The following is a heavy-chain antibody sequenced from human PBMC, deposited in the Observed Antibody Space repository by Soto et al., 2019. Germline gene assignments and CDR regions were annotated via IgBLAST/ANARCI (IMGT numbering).Heavy chain of an antibody. D-gene: IGHD3-10*01. V-gene: IGHV3-9*01. CDR3: AKGLRGVISASFDY. Sequence: GGSLRLSCEASGFTFDDYAMHWVRQAPGKGLEWVSGISWNSGSIGYADSVKGRFTISRDNAKNSLYLQMNSLRAEDTALYYCAKGLRGVISASFDYWGQGTLVTVSS. CDR1: GFTFDDYA. CDR2: ISWNSGSI. J-gene: IGHJ4*02.